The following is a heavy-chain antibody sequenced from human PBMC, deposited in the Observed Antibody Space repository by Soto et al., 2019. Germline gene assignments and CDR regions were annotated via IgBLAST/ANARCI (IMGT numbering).Heavy chain of an antibody. J-gene: IGHJ6*03. D-gene: IGHD3-10*01. CDR3: AIVRRWFGELLGYYYYYMDV. V-gene: IGHV1-8*01. Sequence: GYTFTSYDINWVRQATGQGLEWMGWMNPNSGNTGYAQKFQGRVTMTRNTSISTAYMEMSSLRSEDTAVYYCAIVRRWFGELLGYYYYYMDVWGKGTTVTVSS. CDR2: MNPNSGNT. CDR1: GYTFTSYD.